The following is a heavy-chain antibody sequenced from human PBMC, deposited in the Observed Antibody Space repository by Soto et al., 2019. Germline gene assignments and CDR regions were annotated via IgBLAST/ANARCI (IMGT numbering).Heavy chain of an antibody. D-gene: IGHD3-10*01. Sequence: ASVKVSCKASGYTFTSYYMHWVRQAPGQGLEWMGIINPSGGSTSYAQKFQGRVTMTRDTSTSTAYMELSSLRSEDTAVYYCARDGYRQLWFGELLLGGFDYWGQGTLVTVSS. CDR3: ARDGYRQLWFGELLLGGFDY. J-gene: IGHJ4*02. CDR2: INPSGGST. CDR1: GYTFTSYY. V-gene: IGHV1-46*01.